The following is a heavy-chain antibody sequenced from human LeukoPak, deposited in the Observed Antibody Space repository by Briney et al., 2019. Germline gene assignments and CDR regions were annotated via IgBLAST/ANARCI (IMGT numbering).Heavy chain of an antibody. CDR1: GFTFSSYW. CDR3: AREGRVSGYDFDC. D-gene: IGHD5-12*01. J-gene: IGHJ4*02. V-gene: IGHV3-74*03. CDR2: INSDGSSI. Sequence: GGSLRLSCAASGFTFSSYWMHWVRQAPGKGLVWVSRINSDGSSITYADSVKGRFTISGDNAKNTLYLQMNSLRVEDTAVYYCAREGRVSGYDFDCWGQGTLVAVSS.